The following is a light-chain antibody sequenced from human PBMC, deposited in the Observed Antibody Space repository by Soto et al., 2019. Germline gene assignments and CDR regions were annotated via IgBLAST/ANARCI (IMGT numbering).Light chain of an antibody. J-gene: IGKJ1*01. CDR3: QQYGGSTWT. CDR2: GAS. CDR1: QSVSSSS. Sequence: EIVLTQSPGTLSLSPGERATLSCRASQSVSSSSLAWYRQKHGQAPRLLIYGASTRAAGIPDRFSGSGSGTDFTLTISRLEPEDFAVYYCQQYGGSTWTFGHWTKVEI. V-gene: IGKV3-20*01.